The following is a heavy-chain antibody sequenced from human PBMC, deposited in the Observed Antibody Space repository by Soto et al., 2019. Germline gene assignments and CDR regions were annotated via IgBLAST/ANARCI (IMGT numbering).Heavy chain of an antibody. Sequence: GGSLRLSCAASGFTFSDHYMDWVRQAPGKGLEWVGRTRNKANSYTTEYAASVKGRFTISRDDSKNSLYLQMNSLKTEDTAVYYCARERKQQGYSSGYYYYGMDVWGQGTPVTVSS. CDR3: ARERKQQGYSSGYYYYGMDV. V-gene: IGHV3-72*01. J-gene: IGHJ6*02. CDR2: TRNKANSYTT. CDR1: GFTFSDHY. D-gene: IGHD6-13*01.